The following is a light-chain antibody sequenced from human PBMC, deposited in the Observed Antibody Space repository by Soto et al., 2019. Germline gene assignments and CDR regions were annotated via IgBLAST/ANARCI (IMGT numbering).Light chain of an antibody. CDR2: GVT. CDR3: SSFTSDRIYV. J-gene: IGLJ1*01. Sequence: QSALTQPTSLSGSPGQSITISCTGNHNDIGTYDYVSWYQQRPGRAPRLLIYGVTTRPSGISDRFSASKSGLTASLTISGLQPEDEADYYCSSFTSDRIYVFGPGTKVTVL. CDR1: HNDIGTYDY. V-gene: IGLV2-14*03.